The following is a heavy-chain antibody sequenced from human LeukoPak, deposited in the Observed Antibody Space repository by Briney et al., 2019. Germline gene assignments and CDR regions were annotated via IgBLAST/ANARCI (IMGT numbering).Heavy chain of an antibody. Sequence: PGGSLRLSCAASGFTFSDYYMSWIRQAPGKGLEWVSYISSSGSTIYYADSVKGRFTISRDNSKNTLYLQMNSLGAEDTAVYYCAKEGSSFRYYYGSGSYYPDAFDIWGQGTMVTVSS. CDR3: AKEGSSFRYYYGSGSYYPDAFDI. D-gene: IGHD3-10*01. J-gene: IGHJ3*02. CDR2: ISSSGSTI. CDR1: GFTFSDYY. V-gene: IGHV3-11*01.